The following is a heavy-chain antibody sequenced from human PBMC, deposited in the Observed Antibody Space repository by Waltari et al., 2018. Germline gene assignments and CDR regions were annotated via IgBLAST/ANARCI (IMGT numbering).Heavy chain of an antibody. CDR3: ARDRGYDLRWFDP. D-gene: IGHD3-3*01. CDR1: GGSISSYY. Sequence: QVQLQESGPGLVKPSETLSLTCTVSGGSISSYYWSWIRQPPGKGLEWIGYIYYSGSTNYNPSLKSRVTISVDTSKNQFSLKLSSVTAADTAVYYCARDRGYDLRWFDPWGQGTLVTVSS. J-gene: IGHJ5*02. CDR2: IYYSGST. V-gene: IGHV4-59*12.